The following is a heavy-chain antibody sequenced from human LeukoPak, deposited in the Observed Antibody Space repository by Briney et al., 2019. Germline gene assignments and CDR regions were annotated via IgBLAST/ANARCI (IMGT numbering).Heavy chain of an antibody. CDR3: ANTASTTVVTPIGY. CDR2: ISGSGGST. J-gene: IGHJ4*02. D-gene: IGHD4-23*01. Sequence: GGSLRLSCVASGFTYSSYAMSWVRQAPGKGLEWVSAISGSGGSTYYADSVKGRFTISRDNSKNTLYLQMNSLRAEDTAVYYCANTASTTVVTPIGYWGQGTLVTVSS. V-gene: IGHV3-23*01. CDR1: GFTYSSYA.